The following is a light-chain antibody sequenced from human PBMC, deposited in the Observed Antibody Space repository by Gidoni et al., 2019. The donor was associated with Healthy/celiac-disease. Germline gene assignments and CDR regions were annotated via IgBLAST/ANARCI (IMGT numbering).Light chain of an antibody. CDR2: DAS. CDR3: QQYDHLPLT. V-gene: IGKV1-33*01. CDR1: QDISNS. J-gene: IGKJ4*01. Sequence: DIQMTQSPSSLSASVGDRVTITCQASQDISNSLNWSQQKPGKAPKLLIYDASNLETGVPSRFSGSGSGTDFTFTISSLQPEDIATYYCQQYDHLPLTFGGGTKVEIK.